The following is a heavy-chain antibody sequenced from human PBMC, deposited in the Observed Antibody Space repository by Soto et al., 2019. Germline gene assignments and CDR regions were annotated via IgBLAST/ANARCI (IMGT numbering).Heavy chain of an antibody. J-gene: IGHJ4*02. Sequence: QITLKESGPTLVKPSQTLTLTCTFSGFSLSTRGVGVGWIRQPPGKALEWLAFIYWDNDDRYSPSLTSRLTITKDPSKHQVGVTMTNVDPVDTATYFCAHTPYYHAGSHYFDLWGQGTLVTVSS. D-gene: IGHD2-15*01. CDR3: AHTPYYHAGSHYFDL. CDR2: IYWDNDD. V-gene: IGHV2-5*02. CDR1: GFSLSTRGVG.